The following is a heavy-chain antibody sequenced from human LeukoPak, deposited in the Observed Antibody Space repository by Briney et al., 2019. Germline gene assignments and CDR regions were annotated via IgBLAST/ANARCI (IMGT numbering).Heavy chain of an antibody. CDR2: VSRDGTDI. CDR3: AKQGAIAAAGTPFDY. D-gene: IGHD6-13*01. Sequence: GGSLRLSCSASGFTFSSYSMHWVRQAPGKGLEYVSAVSRDGTDIRYADSVKGRSTISRDNSKNTLYLQMNSLRAEDTAVYYCAKQGAIAAAGTPFDYWGQGTLVTVSS. J-gene: IGHJ4*02. CDR1: GFTFSSYS. V-gene: IGHV3-64*04.